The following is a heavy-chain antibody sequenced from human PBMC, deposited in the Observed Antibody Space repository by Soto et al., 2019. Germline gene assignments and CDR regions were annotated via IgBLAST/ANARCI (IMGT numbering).Heavy chain of an antibody. CDR1: GGTFSSYT. CDR3: ASLMSSGYYYGMDV. J-gene: IGHJ6*02. Sequence: QVQLVQSGAEVKKPGSSVKVSCKASGGTFSSYTISWVRQAPGQGLGWMGRIIPILGIANYAQKFKGRVTITADKSTSTAYMELSSLRSEDTAVYYCASLMSSGYYYGMDVWGQGTTVTVSS. D-gene: IGHD3-10*01. CDR2: IIPILGIA. V-gene: IGHV1-69*02.